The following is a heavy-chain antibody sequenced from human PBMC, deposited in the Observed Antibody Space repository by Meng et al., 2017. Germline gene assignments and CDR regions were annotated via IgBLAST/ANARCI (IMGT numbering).Heavy chain of an antibody. J-gene: IGHJ4*02. CDR1: GFTVSSNY. CDR2: IYSGGST. Sequence: VELVGSGGGWIQPGGSLGLSCAASGFTVSSNYMSWVRQAPGKGLEWVSVIYSGGSTYYADSVKGRFTISRDNSKNTLYLQMNSLRAEDTAVYYCARGGSYYSYWGQGTLVTVSS. D-gene: IGHD1-26*01. CDR3: ARGGSYYSY. V-gene: IGHV3-53*01.